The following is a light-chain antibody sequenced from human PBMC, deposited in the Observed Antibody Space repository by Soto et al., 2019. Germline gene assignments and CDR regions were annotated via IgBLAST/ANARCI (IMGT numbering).Light chain of an antibody. Sequence: EIVLTQSPGTLSLSPGERASLSCRASQSVCRNYVAWYHYKPGQAPRLLIYDASTRATGIPDKFSGSGSGADFTLTISRLEPEDFAVYFCQQYGRTPLTFGGGSKVEIK. V-gene: IGKV3-20*01. CDR3: QQYGRTPLT. CDR2: DAS. J-gene: IGKJ4*01. CDR1: QSVCRNY.